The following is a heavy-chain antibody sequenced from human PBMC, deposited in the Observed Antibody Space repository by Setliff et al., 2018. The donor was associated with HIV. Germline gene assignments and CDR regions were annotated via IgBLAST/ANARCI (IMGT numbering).Heavy chain of an antibody. J-gene: IGHJ4*02. CDR2: IYYSGST. CDR1: GGSISTYY. Sequence: SETLSLTCSVSGGSISTYYWSWIRQPPGKGLECIGYIYYSGSTNYSPSLRSRVTISLDRSNNQFSLNLSSVTAADTAVYYCARHTGDITGTNHLFDYWGQGTLVTVSS. CDR3: ARHTGDITGTNHLFDY. V-gene: IGHV4-59*08. D-gene: IGHD1-20*01.